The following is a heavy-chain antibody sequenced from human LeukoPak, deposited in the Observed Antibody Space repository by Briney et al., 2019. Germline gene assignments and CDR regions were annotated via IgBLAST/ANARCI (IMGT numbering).Heavy chain of an antibody. V-gene: IGHV1-18*01. CDR3: ARDSSTVFDY. J-gene: IGHJ4*02. Sequence: SVTVSCQATGYTFTSDDISWLRQAPGQGLEWMGWISAYNGNANYAQRLQGRVTMTTDTSTSTAYMELRSLRSDDTAVYYCARDSSTVFDYWGQGTLVTVSS. D-gene: IGHD6-13*01. CDR1: GYTFTSDD. CDR2: ISAYNGNA.